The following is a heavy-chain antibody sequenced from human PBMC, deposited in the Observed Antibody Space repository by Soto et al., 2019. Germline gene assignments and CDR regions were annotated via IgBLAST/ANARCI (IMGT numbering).Heavy chain of an antibody. V-gene: IGHV3-74*01. Sequence: EVQLVESGGGLVQPGGSLRLSCATSGFSFSVYWINWVRQAPGKGLVWVSHINGDGSSTNYADSVKGRFTISRDYAKNTLYLQMNSLRVEDTAVYYCARGGAYIDGPQYDWGQGTLVTVSS. CDR2: INGDGSST. J-gene: IGHJ1*01. CDR1: GFSFSVYW. D-gene: IGHD5-18*01. CDR3: ARGGAYIDGPQYD.